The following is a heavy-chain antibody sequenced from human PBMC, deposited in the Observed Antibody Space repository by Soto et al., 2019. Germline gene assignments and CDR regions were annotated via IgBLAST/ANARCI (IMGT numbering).Heavy chain of an antibody. CDR2: INHSGST. Sequence: SETLSLTCAVYGGSFSGYYWSWIRQPPGKGLEWIGEINHSGSTNYNPSLKSRVTISVDTSKNQFSLKLSSVTAADTAVYYCARVRMITFGGVIVPHYYYYGMDVWGQGTTVTVSS. J-gene: IGHJ6*02. D-gene: IGHD3-16*02. CDR1: GGSFSGYY. CDR3: ARVRMITFGGVIVPHYYYYGMDV. V-gene: IGHV4-34*01.